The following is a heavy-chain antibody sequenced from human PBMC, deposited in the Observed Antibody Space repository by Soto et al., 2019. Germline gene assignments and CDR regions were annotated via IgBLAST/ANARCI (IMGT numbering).Heavy chain of an antibody. Sequence: ASVKVSCKASGYTFTGYYMHWVRQAPGQGLEWSGWINPNSGGTNYAQKFQGRVTMTRDTSISTAYMELSRLRSDDTAVYYCARDQKQWLVRKPDYWGQGTLVTVSS. D-gene: IGHD6-19*01. CDR2: INPNSGGT. V-gene: IGHV1-2*02. J-gene: IGHJ4*02. CDR1: GYTFTGYY. CDR3: ARDQKQWLVRKPDY.